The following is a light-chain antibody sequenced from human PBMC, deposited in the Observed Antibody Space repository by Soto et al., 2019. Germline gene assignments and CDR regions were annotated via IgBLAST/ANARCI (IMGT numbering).Light chain of an antibody. CDR3: QQYNDWPPLT. J-gene: IGKJ4*01. Sequence: EIVMTQSPATLSLSPGERATLSCGASQSVNINLAWYQQKPGQAPMLLIYGTSTRATGVPARFSGSGSGTEFTLTISNLQSEDFAVYYCQQYNDWPPLTFGGGTKVDIK. CDR1: QSVNIN. CDR2: GTS. V-gene: IGKV3-15*01.